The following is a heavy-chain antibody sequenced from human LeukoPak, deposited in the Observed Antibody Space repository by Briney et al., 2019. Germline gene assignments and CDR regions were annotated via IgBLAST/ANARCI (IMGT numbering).Heavy chain of an antibody. D-gene: IGHD2-15*01. V-gene: IGHV4-4*07. CDR2: IYTSGST. CDR1: GGSISSYY. CDR3: ARSKRYCSGGSCYPHLDY. Sequence: TSETLSLTCTVSGGSISSYYWSWIRQPAGKGLEWIGRIYTSGSTNYNPSLKSRVTMSVDTSKNQFSLKLSSVTAADTAVYYCARSKRYCSGGSCYPHLDYWGQGTLVTVSS. J-gene: IGHJ4*02.